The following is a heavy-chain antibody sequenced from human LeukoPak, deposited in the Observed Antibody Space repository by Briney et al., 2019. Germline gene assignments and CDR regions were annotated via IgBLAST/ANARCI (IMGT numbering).Heavy chain of an antibody. Sequence: GGSLRLSCAGSGFTFSRYVISWVRQAPGKGREWVSAIRSSGGGTFYADSVKGRFTISRDNPDNTVYLQMNSLRDEDAALYYCARARWGAAGHHFDSWGQGTRVAVSS. J-gene: IGHJ4*02. CDR3: ARARWGAAGHHFDS. D-gene: IGHD1-26*01. CDR1: GFTFSRYV. V-gene: IGHV3-23*01. CDR2: IRSSGGGT.